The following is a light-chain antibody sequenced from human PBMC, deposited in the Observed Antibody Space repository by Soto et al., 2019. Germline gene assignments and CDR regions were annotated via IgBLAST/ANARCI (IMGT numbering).Light chain of an antibody. V-gene: IGKV1-39*01. J-gene: IGKJ4*01. CDR3: QQSYNSPLT. CDR1: QSVSSY. Sequence: DIHMTQSPSSLSASVGDRVTITCRASQSVSSYLNWYQQKPGIAPKLLIYTASELESGVPSRFSGSGSGTDFTRTISSLQPEDFATYYGQQSYNSPLTFGGGTNVEVK. CDR2: TAS.